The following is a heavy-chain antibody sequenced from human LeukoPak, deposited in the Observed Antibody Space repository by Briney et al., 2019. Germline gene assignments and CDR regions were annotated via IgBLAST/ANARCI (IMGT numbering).Heavy chain of an antibody. CDR2: IYYSGST. J-gene: IGHJ2*01. CDR3: ARAFRARYFDL. CDR1: GGSITTSSYY. D-gene: IGHD2/OR15-2a*01. Sequence: SETLSLTCTVSGGSITTSSYYWGWIRQPPGKGLEWVGIIYYSGSTYYNPSLKGRVTISVDTSKNQFSLKLSSVTAADTAVYYCARAFRARYFDLWGRGTLVTVSS. V-gene: IGHV4-39*01.